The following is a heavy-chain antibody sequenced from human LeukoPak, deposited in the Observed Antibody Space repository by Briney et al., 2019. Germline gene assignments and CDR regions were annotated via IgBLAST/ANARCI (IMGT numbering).Heavy chain of an antibody. D-gene: IGHD3-10*01. CDR1: GFIFSDYY. CDR3: ARGGIPTGPYYYFYYMDV. Sequence: GGSLRLSCAASGFIFSDYYMSWLRQTPGKGLEWVALISYDGNNKFYADSVKGRFTISRDNSRNTLYLQMNSLRGEDAAVYSCARGGIPTGPYYYFYYMDVWGNGTAVAVSS. V-gene: IGHV3-30*01. CDR2: ISYDGNNK. J-gene: IGHJ6*03.